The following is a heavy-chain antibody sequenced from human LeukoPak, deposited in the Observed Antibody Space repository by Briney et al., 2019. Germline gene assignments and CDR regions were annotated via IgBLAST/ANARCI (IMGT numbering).Heavy chain of an antibody. CDR1: GFTFSSFT. Sequence: GGSLRLSCAASGFTFSSFTMNWVRQAPGKGLEWVSYISSSGSTIYYADSVKGRFTISRDNAKNSLYLQMNSLRAEDTAVYYCARVPSGSYSDYWGQGTLVTVSS. CDR3: ARVPSGSYSDY. D-gene: IGHD1-26*01. CDR2: ISSSGSTI. J-gene: IGHJ4*02. V-gene: IGHV3-48*04.